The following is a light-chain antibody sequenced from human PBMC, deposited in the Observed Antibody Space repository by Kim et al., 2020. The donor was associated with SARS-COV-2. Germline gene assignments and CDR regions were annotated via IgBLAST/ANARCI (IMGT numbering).Light chain of an antibody. CDR2: WAS. CDR1: QTVLYNSNNKNY. V-gene: IGKV4-1*01. Sequence: DIVMTQSPDSLAVSLGERATLNCKSSQTVLYNSNNKNYLAWYQQKPGQAHKLLIYWASIRESGVSDRFSGSGSETDFTLTISSLQAEDVAVYYCQQYYSTPPSFGQGTKLEI. J-gene: IGKJ2*03. CDR3: QQYYSTPPS.